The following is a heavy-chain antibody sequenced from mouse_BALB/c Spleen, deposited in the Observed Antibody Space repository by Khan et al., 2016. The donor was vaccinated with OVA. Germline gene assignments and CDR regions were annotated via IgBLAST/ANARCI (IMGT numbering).Heavy chain of an antibody. D-gene: IGHD2-3*01. Sequence: VQLQQSGAELVKPGASVKLSCTASGFNIKDSYIHWMKQRPGQGLEWIGRIAPANGNSNSDPRFQGKATITADTSSNTSYLHLSSLTSEDTAVYYWARPSYDPRYFEVWGAGTTVTVSS. J-gene: IGHJ1*01. CDR1: GFNIKDSY. CDR3: ARPSYDPRYFEV. CDR2: IAPANGNS. V-gene: IGHV14-3*02.